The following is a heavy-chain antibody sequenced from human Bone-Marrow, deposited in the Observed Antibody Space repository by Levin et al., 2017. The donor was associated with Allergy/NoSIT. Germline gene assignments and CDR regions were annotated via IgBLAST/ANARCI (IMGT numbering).Heavy chain of an antibody. V-gene: IGHV3-23*01. CDR3: ARGSSSWLEY. Sequence: GESLKISCEGSGKYAMSWVRQAPGKGLEWIAAIGGTGHNTNFVDSVKGRFTISRDNSKNTLYLQMNSLRAEDTAVYYCARGSSSWLEYWGQGTLVTVSS. J-gene: IGHJ4*02. CDR2: IGGTGHNT. CDR1: GKYA. D-gene: IGHD6-13*01.